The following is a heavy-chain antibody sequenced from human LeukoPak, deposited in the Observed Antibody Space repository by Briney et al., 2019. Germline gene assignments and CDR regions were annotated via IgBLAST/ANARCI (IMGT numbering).Heavy chain of an antibody. CDR1: GGSISSGVYY. CDR3: VGRDFDY. D-gene: IGHD1-26*01. J-gene: IGHJ4*02. V-gene: IGHV4-61*09. CDR2: IYTSGTT. Sequence: SETLSLTCTVSGGSISSGVYYWTWIRQPARKGLEWIGQIYTSGTTNYNPSLKSRVTISLDTSKNQFSLKLSSVTAADTAFYYCVGRDFDYWGQGTLVTVSS.